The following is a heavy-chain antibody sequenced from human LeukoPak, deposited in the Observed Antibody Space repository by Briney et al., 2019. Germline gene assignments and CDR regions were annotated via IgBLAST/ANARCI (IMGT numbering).Heavy chain of an antibody. CDR1: GGSISSYY. CDR3: ARLVMWPRQFDP. CDR2: IYYSGST. Sequence: PSETLSLTCTVSGGSISSYYWSWIRQPPGKGLEWIGYIYYSGSTNYNPSLKSRVTISVDTSKNQFSLKLSSVTAADTAVYYCARLVMWPRQFDPWGQGTLVTVSS. J-gene: IGHJ5*02. V-gene: IGHV4-59*08. D-gene: IGHD3-16*01.